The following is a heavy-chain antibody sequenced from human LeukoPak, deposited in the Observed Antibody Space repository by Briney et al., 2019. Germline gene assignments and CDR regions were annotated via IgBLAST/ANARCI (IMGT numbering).Heavy chain of an antibody. CDR3: ARRASSSGWHKVDY. CDR1: GGSISSSSYY. D-gene: IGHD6-19*01. J-gene: IGHJ4*02. Sequence: PSETLSLPCTVSGGSISSSSYYWGWIRPPPGKGLEWIGSIYYSGSTYYNPSLKSRVTISVETSKNQFSLKLSSVTAADTAVYYCARRASSSGWHKVDYWGQGTLVTVSS. V-gene: IGHV4-39*01. CDR2: IYYSGST.